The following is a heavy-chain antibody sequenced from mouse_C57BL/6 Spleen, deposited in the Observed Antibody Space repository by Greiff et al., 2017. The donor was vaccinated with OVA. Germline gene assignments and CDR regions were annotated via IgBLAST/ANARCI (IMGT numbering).Heavy chain of an antibody. J-gene: IGHJ2*01. V-gene: IGHV1-82*01. Sequence: QVQLQQSGPELVKPGASVKISCKASGYAFSSSWMNWVKQRPGKGLEWIGRIYPGDGDTNYNGKFKGKATLTADKSSSTAYMQLSSLTSEDSAVYFGARPYGSRAYYFDYWGQGTTLTVSS. CDR1: GYAFSSSW. D-gene: IGHD1-1*01. CDR2: IYPGDGDT. CDR3: ARPYGSRAYYFDY.